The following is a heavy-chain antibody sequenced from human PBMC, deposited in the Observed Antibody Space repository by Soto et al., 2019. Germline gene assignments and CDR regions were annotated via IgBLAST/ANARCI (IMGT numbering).Heavy chain of an antibody. CDR2: IWYDGTQK. Sequence: LRLSCEASGLTFNTYSMHWVRQPPGKGLEWLAAIWYDGTQKYYADSVKGRFIISRDNSKETLYLEMNSLRAEDTAVYYCARAGGTTVTGLWHFDSWGQGTLVTVSS. CDR1: GLTFNTYS. D-gene: IGHD4-17*01. V-gene: IGHV3-33*01. J-gene: IGHJ4*02. CDR3: ARAGGTTVTGLWHFDS.